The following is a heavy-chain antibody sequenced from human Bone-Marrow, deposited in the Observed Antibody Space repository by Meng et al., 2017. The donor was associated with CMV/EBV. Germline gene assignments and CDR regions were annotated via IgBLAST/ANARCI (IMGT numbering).Heavy chain of an antibody. J-gene: IGHJ3*02. CDR1: GYTFNSYD. D-gene: IGHD1-26*01. Sequence: ASVKVSCKASGYTFNSYDINWVRQAPGQGLEWMGIINPSGGSTSYAQKFQGRVTMTRDTSTSTVYMELSSLRSEDTAVYYCARTGGSYVVRNAFDIWGQGTMVTVSS. CDR3: ARTGGSYVVRNAFDI. V-gene: IGHV1-46*02. CDR2: INPSGGST.